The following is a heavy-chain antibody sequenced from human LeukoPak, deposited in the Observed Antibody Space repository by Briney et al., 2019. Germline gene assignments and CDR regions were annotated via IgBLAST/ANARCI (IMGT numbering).Heavy chain of an antibody. V-gene: IGHV4-59*01. Sequence: SETLSLTCTVSGGSISSYYWSWIRQPPGKGLEWIGYIYYSGSTNYNPSLKSRVTISVDTSKNQFSLKLSSVTAADTAVYYCARDFLYYDILTGYYEYYFDYWGQGTLVTVSS. CDR2: IYYSGST. CDR1: GGSISSYY. D-gene: IGHD3-9*01. CDR3: ARDFLYYDILTGYYEYYFDY. J-gene: IGHJ4*02.